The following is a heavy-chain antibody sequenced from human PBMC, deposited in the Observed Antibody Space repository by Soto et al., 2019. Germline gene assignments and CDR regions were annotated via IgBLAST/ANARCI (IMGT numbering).Heavy chain of an antibody. CDR2: IHGSGGST. D-gene: IGHD6-19*01. CDR3: AKDAVAGNSEWDWFDH. Sequence: EVQLLESGGGLVQPGGSLRLSCAASGFIFRNYAMSWVRQAPGKGLEWVSSIHGSGGSTYYADSVKGRFTVSRDDSDNTQYLQMSSLSVDDTAVYYCAKDAVAGNSEWDWFDHWGQGTLVTVSS. CDR1: GFIFRNYA. V-gene: IGHV3-23*01. J-gene: IGHJ5*02.